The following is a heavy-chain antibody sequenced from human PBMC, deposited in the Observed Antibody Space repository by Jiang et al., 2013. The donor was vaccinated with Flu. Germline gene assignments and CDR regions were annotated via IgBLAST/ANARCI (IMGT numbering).Heavy chain of an antibody. J-gene: IGHJ4*02. Sequence: GFDPEDGETIYAQKFQGRVTMTEDTSTDTAYMELSSLRSEDTAVYYCARLLLPLGWGQGTLVTVSS. D-gene: IGHD3-22*01. CDR2: FDPEDGET. V-gene: IGHV1-24*01. CDR3: ARLLLPLG.